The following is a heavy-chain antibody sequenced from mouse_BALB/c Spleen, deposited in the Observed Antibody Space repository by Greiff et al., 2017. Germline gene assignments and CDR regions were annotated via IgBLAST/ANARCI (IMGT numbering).Heavy chain of an antibody. V-gene: IGHV2-6-2*01. CDR1: GFSLTSYG. J-gene: IGHJ4*01. Sequence: VKVEESGPDLVAPSQSLSITCTVSGFSLTSYGVHWVRQPPGKGLEWLVVIWSDGSTTYNSALKSRLSISKDNSKSQVFLKMDSLQTDDTAMYYCARHYGNYVSAMDYWGQGTSVTVSS. CDR3: ARHYGNYVSAMDY. D-gene: IGHD2-1*01. CDR2: IWSDGST.